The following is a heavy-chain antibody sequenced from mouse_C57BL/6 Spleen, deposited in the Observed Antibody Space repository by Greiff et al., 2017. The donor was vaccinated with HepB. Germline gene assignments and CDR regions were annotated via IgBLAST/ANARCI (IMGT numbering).Heavy chain of an antibody. D-gene: IGHD2-4*01. CDR3: ARTGYGDYDGYYFDY. CDR2: INPNNGGT. Sequence: VQLQQSGPELVKPGASVKMSCKASGYTFTDYNMHWVKQSHGKSLEWIGYINPNNGGTSYNQKFKGKATLTVNKSSSTAYMELRSLTSEDSAVYYCARTGYGDYDGYYFDYWGQGTTLTVSS. CDR1: GYTFTDYN. V-gene: IGHV1-22*01. J-gene: IGHJ2*01.